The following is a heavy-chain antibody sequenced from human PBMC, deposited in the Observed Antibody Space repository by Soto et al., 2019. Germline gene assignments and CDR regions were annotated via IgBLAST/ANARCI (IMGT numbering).Heavy chain of an antibody. D-gene: IGHD2-8*02. CDR2: ISAHNGNT. J-gene: IGHJ4*02. CDR1: GYAFTTYG. CDR3: ARVRYWDY. V-gene: IGHV1-18*01. Sequence: QVHLVQSGAEVKKPGASVKVSCKGSGYAFTTYGITWVRQAPGQGLEWMGWISAHNGNTNYAPKLQGRVTVTRDTSTSTDYMELRSLRSDDTALYYWARVRYWDYWGQGALVTVAS.